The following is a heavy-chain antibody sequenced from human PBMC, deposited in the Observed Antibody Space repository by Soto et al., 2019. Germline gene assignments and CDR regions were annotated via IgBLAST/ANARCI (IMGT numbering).Heavy chain of an antibody. D-gene: IGHD2-15*01. J-gene: IGHJ4*02. CDR1: GGSFSGYY. CDR3: AREQYCSGGSCYSNY. CDR2: INHSGST. V-gene: IGHV4-34*01. Sequence: QVRLQQWGAGLLKPSETLSLTCAVYGGSFSGYYWSWIRQPPGKGLEWIGEINHSGSTNYNPSLKSRVTISVDTSKNQFSLKLSSVTAADTAVYYCAREQYCSGGSCYSNYWGQGTLVTVSS.